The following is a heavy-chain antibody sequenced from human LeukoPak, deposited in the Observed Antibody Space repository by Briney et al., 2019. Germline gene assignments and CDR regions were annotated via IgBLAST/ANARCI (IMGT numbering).Heavy chain of an antibody. CDR3: AYADNNGWYYFDY. CDR2: ISGTGANT. V-gene: IGHV3-23*01. Sequence: GGSLTLSCAVSGFTLSSYAMTWVRQAPGKGLEWVSAISGTGANTYYADSVKGRFTTSRDNPRSTLYLQMNSLSNEDTAVYYCAYADNNGWYYFDYWGQGTLVTVSS. CDR1: GFTLSSYA. J-gene: IGHJ4*02. D-gene: IGHD6-19*01.